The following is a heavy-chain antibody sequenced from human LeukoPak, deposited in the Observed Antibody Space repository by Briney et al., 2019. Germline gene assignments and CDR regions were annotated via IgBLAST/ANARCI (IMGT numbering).Heavy chain of an antibody. CDR3: ARRGYAAYALFDP. J-gene: IGHJ5*02. CDR2: IYYSGST. CDR1: GGSVSSGPFY. Sequence: NTSETLSLTCTVSGGSVSSGPFYWSWIRQPPGKGLEWIGYIYYSGSTNYNPSLKSRVTISIDTSKTQFSLKLTSVTAADTAVYYCARRGYAAYALFDPWGQGTLVTVSS. D-gene: IGHD5-18*01. V-gene: IGHV4-61*01.